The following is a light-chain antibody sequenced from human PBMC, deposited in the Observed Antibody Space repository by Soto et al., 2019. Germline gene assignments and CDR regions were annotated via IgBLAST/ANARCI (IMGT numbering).Light chain of an antibody. CDR2: EVS. CDR1: SSDVGGYNY. CDR3: SSYAGSNNYV. J-gene: IGLJ1*01. Sequence: QSALTQPPSASGSPGQSVTISCTGTSSDVGGYNYVSWYQQHPGKAPKLMIYEVSKRPSGVPDRFSGSKSGNTASLTVSGPQAEGEDDYSGSSYAGSNNYVFGTGTKLTVL. V-gene: IGLV2-8*01.